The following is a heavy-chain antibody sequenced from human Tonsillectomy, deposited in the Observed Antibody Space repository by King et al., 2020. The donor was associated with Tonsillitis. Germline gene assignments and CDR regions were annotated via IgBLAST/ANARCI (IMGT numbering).Heavy chain of an antibody. Sequence: VQLQESGPGLVKASETLSLTCTVSGGSINSYYWSWIRQPPGKGLEWIGYIYNSGSTSYNPSLKSRVTLSVDTSKNQFSLNLSSVTAADTALYYCARGYVWIIAVAGHYFDSWGQGTLVTVSS. CDR2: IYNSGST. CDR1: GGSINSYY. V-gene: IGHV4-59*01. D-gene: IGHD6-19*01. J-gene: IGHJ4*02. CDR3: ARGYVWIIAVAGHYFDS.